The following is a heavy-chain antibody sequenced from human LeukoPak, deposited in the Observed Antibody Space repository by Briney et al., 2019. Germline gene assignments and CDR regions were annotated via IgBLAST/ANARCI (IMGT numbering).Heavy chain of an antibody. D-gene: IGHD3-10*01. CDR1: GFTFTSSA. J-gene: IGHJ3*02. Sequence: SVKVSCKASGFTFTSSAMQWVPQARGQRLEWIGRIVVGSGNTNYAQKFQERVTITRDMSTSTAYMELSSLRSEDTAVYYCAADLQLLWFGELFDAFDIWGQGTMVTVSS. CDR3: AADLQLLWFGELFDAFDI. CDR2: IVVGSGNT. V-gene: IGHV1-58*02.